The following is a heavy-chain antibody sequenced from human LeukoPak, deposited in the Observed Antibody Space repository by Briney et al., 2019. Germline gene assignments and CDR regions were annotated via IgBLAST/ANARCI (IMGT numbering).Heavy chain of an antibody. CDR3: ARTRVIALGPDDAFDI. CDR2: INHSGST. V-gene: IGHV4-34*01. CDR1: GGSFSGYY. D-gene: IGHD3-16*02. Sequence: SETLSLTCAVYGGSFSGYYWSWIRQPPGKGLEWIGEINHSGSTNYNPSLKSRVTISVDTSKNQFSLKLSSVTAADTAVYYCARTRVIALGPDDAFDIWGQGTMVTVSS. J-gene: IGHJ3*02.